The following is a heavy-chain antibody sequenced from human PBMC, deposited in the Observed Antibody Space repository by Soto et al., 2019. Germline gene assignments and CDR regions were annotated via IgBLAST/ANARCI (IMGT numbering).Heavy chain of an antibody. J-gene: IGHJ5*02. D-gene: IGHD5-18*01. CDR1: GGSISSYY. CDR3: ARASSARGYSYGYWFDP. V-gene: IGHV4-59*12. CDR2: IYYSGTT. Sequence: SETLSLTCTVSGGSISSYYWSWIRQPPGKGLEWIGYIYYSGTTYYNPSLKSRVTMSVDTSKNQFSLKLSSVTAADTAVYYCARASSARGYSYGYWFDPWGQGTLVTVSS.